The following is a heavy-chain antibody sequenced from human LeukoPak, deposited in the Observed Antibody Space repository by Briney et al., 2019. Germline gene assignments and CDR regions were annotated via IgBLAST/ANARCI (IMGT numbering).Heavy chain of an antibody. CDR1: GYNFPNYW. J-gene: IGHJ6*02. V-gene: IGHV5-51*01. CDR2: IYPAASET. CDR3: ARGRDAMDV. Sequence: GESLKISCKVSGYNFPNYWIGWVRQMPGKGLEWMGIIYPAASETRYSPSFQGQVTISADKSISIAYLQWTSLKASDSAMYYCARGRDAMDVWGQGTTVTVSS.